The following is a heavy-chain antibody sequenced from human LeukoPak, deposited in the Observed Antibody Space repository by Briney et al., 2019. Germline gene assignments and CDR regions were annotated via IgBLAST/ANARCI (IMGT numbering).Heavy chain of an antibody. V-gene: IGHV3-23*01. Sequence: GGSLRLSRAASGFTFSRYAMSWVRQAPGKGLEWVSAISGSGGSTYYADSVKGRFTISRDNSKNTLYLQMNSLRAEDTAVYYCANDETRYYYDSSGYYPVPYGMDVWGQGTTVTVSS. D-gene: IGHD3-22*01. J-gene: IGHJ6*02. CDR3: ANDETRYYYDSSGYYPVPYGMDV. CDR1: GFTFSRYA. CDR2: ISGSGGST.